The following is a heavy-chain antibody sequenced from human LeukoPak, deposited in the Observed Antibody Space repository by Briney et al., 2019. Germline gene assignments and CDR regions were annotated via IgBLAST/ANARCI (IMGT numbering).Heavy chain of an antibody. J-gene: IGHJ4*02. Sequence: GGSLRLSYAASVFTFSSYGMHWVRQAPGKGLEWVAVISYDGSNKYYADSVKGRFTISRDNSKNTLYLQMNSLRAEDTAAYYCARGGSSWPSYYFDYWGQGTLVTVSS. V-gene: IGHV3-30*03. D-gene: IGHD6-13*01. CDR2: ISYDGSNK. CDR3: ARGGSSWPSYYFDY. CDR1: VFTFSSYG.